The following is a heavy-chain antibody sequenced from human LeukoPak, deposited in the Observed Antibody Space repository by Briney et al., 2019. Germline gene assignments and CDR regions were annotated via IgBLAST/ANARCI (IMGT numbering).Heavy chain of an antibody. D-gene: IGHD3-10*01. V-gene: IGHV3-74*01. CDR1: GFTFSSYW. J-gene: IGHJ6*03. Sequence: HPGGSLRLSCAASGFTFSSYWMHWVRQAPGKGLVWVSRINSDGSSTSYADSVKGRFTISRDNAKNTLYLQMNSLRAEDTAVYYCAKDGEAEFTYYYGSGSRSNYYYMDVWGKGTTVTISS. CDR2: INSDGSST. CDR3: AKDGEAEFTYYYGSGSRSNYYYMDV.